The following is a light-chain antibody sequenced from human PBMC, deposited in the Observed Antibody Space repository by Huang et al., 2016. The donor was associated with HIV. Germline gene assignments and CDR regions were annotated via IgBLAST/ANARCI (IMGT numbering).Light chain of an antibody. Sequence: DIQMTQSPSSLSASVGDRVTITCRASQDISNYLAWFQQKPGQAPKSLIYAASNLQSGVPSKFSGSGSGTDFTLTISSLQPEDFATYYCQQYNSYPLTFGGGTKVEIK. CDR3: QQYNSYPLT. V-gene: IGKV1-16*02. J-gene: IGKJ4*01. CDR2: AAS. CDR1: QDISNY.